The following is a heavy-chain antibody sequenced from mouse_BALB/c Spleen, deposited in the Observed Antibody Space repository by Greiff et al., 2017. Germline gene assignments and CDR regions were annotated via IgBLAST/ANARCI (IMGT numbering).Heavy chain of an antibody. J-gene: IGHJ4*01. CDR3: ARAYGSRDYAMDY. V-gene: IGHV1S137*01. CDR2: ISTYYGDA. Sequence: VQLQQSGAELVRPGVSVKISCKGSGYTFTDYAMPWVRQSHAKSLEWIGVISTYYGDASYNQKFKGKATMTVDKSSSTAYMELARLTSEDSAIYYCARAYGSRDYAMDYWGQGTSVTVSA. CDR1: GYTFTDYA. D-gene: IGHD1-1*01.